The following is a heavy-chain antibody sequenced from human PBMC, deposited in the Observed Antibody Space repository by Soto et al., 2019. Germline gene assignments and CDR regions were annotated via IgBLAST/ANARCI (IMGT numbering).Heavy chain of an antibody. D-gene: IGHD6-19*01. CDR2: INPSGGST. Sequence: ASVKVSCKASGYTFTSYYMHWARQAPGQGLEWMGIINPSGGSTSYAQKFQGRVTMTRDTSTSTVYMELSSLRSEDTAVYYCASLASRIAVAASAEYFQHWGQGTLVTVSS. V-gene: IGHV1-46*01. J-gene: IGHJ1*01. CDR3: ASLASRIAVAASAEYFQH. CDR1: GYTFTSYY.